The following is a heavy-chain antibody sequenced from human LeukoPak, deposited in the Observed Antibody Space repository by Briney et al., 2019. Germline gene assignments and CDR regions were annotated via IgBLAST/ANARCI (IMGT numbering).Heavy chain of an antibody. V-gene: IGHV3-21*01. CDR2: ISSSSSYI. CDR1: GFTFSSYS. D-gene: IGHD2-2*01. Sequence: GGSLRLSCAATGFTFSSYSMNWVRQAPGKGPEWVSSISSSSSYIYYADSVKGRFTISRDNAKNSLFLQMNSLRAEDTAVYYCAREISSSTSFDYWGQGTLVTVSS. CDR3: AREISSSTSFDY. J-gene: IGHJ4*02.